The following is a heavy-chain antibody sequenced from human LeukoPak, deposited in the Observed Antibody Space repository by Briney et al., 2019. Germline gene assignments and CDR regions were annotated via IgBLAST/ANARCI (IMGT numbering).Heavy chain of an antibody. CDR3: AKVPQWSSFRFFDY. CDR2: ISSSSSYI. V-gene: IGHV3-21*01. CDR1: GFTFSSYS. Sequence: GGSLRLSCAASGFTFSSYSMNWVRQAPGKGLEWVSSISSSSSYIYYADSVKGRFTISRDNAKNSLYLQMNSLRAEDTAVSYCAKVPQWSSFRFFDYWGQGTLVTVSS. D-gene: IGHD6-13*01. J-gene: IGHJ4*02.